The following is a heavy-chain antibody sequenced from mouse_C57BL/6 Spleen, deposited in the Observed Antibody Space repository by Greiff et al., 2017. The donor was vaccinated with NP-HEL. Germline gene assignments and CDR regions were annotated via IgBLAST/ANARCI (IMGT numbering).Heavy chain of an antibody. CDR3: ARREDYYGSAGYFDV. D-gene: IGHD1-1*01. CDR2: IYPGDGDT. Sequence: QVQLQQSGAELVKPGASVKISCKASGYAFSSYWMNWVKQRPGKGLEWIGQIYPGDGDTNYNGKFKGKATLTADKSSSTAYMQLSSLTSEDSAVYFCARREDYYGSAGYFDVWGTGTTVTVSS. CDR1: GYAFSSYW. V-gene: IGHV1-80*01. J-gene: IGHJ1*03.